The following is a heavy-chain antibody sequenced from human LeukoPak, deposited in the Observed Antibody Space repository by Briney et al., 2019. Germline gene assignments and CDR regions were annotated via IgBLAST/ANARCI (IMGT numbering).Heavy chain of an antibody. D-gene: IGHD2/OR15-2a*01. V-gene: IGHV3-49*04. CDR3: TREIGGWFDP. J-gene: IGHJ5*02. Sequence: PGGSLRLSCTASGFTFGEYAMSWVRQAPGKGLEWVGFIRSKAYGGTTEYAASVKGRFTISRDDSKSIAYLQMNSLKTEDTAVYYCTREIGGWFDPWGQGTLVTVSS. CDR1: GFTFGEYA. CDR2: IRSKAYGGTT.